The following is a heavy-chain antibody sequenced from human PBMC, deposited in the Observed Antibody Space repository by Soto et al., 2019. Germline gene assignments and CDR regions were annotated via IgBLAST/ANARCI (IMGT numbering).Heavy chain of an antibody. J-gene: IGHJ6*02. V-gene: IGHV4-39*01. D-gene: IGHD2-21*01. CDR1: GVSISSNSYY. Sequence: PGETLSLTCTVSGVSISSNSYYWGWLGQRPGMGLEWIVSIYCSGSTYYSPSIKSRVTTSVDTSKNQISLKPSYVTVAYTAVYYCARPYWDVWGQGTPVTVSS. CDR3: ARPYWDV. CDR2: IYCSGST.